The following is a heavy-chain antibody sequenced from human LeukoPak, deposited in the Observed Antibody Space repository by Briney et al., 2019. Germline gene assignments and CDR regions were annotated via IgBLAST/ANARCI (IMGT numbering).Heavy chain of an antibody. Sequence: GSSVKVSCKASGGTFSSYAISWVRQAPGQGLEWMGRIIPILGIANYAQKFQGRVTITADKSTSTTYMELSSLRSEDTAVYYCARDLDDFWSGYPSPYDAFDIWGQGTMVTVSS. CDR1: GGTFSSYA. CDR3: ARDLDDFWSGYPSPYDAFDI. CDR2: IIPILGIA. V-gene: IGHV1-69*04. J-gene: IGHJ3*02. D-gene: IGHD3-3*01.